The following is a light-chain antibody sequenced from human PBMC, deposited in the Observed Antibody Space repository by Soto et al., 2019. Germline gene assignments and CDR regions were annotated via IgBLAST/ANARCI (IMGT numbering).Light chain of an antibody. Sequence: VMTQSPATLSLSAGESATLFCRASQSINNNLAWYQQKPGQAPRLIMFRTSTRATGVQARFSGSGSETEFNITISSLQSEDFAFYYCQQYNQWPRATVGGGTK. CDR3: QQYNQWPRAT. CDR1: QSINNN. J-gene: IGKJ4*01. CDR2: RTS. V-gene: IGKV3-15*01.